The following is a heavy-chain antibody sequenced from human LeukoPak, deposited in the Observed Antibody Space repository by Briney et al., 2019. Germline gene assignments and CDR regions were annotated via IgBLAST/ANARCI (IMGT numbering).Heavy chain of an antibody. CDR2: IRSKSDGGTT. J-gene: IGHJ4*02. CDR1: GFTFTSAW. Sequence: GGSLRLSCAASGFTFTSAWMSWVRQAPGKGLELVGRIRSKSDGGTTDYAAPVKGRFTISRDDSTNTLYLQMTSLKTDDTALYYCASDVPENAAQIDYWGQGTLVTVSS. V-gene: IGHV3-15*01. CDR3: ASDVPENAAQIDY. D-gene: IGHD2-15*01.